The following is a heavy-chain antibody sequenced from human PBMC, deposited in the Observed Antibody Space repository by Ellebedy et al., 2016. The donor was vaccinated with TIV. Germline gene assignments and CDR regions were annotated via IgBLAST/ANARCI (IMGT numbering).Heavy chain of an antibody. Sequence: SVKVSCKASGGTFSSFAVSWVRQAPGQGLEWMGGIIGMFGTASYAQKFLARVTITADEFTSTAYMEMNSLRSEDTAVYYCARHSGYHAISYLAYWGQGTLVTVSS. CDR1: GGTFSSFA. CDR2: IIGMFGTA. CDR3: ARHSGYHAISYLAY. J-gene: IGHJ4*02. V-gene: IGHV1-69*13. D-gene: IGHD5-12*01.